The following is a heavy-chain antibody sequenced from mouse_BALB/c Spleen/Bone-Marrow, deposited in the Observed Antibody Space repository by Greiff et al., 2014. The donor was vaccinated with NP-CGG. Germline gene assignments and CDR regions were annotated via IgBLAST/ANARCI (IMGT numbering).Heavy chain of an antibody. D-gene: IGHD1-2*01. V-gene: IGHV14-3*02. CDR3: ASATTATFYAMDY. J-gene: IGHJ4*01. CDR2: IDLANGNT. Sequence: VQLKESGAELVKPGASVKLSCTVSGFNIRDTYMHWVKQRPEQGLEWNGRIDLANGNTKYDPKFQGKATITADTSSNTAYLQLSSLTSEDTAVYYCASATTATFYAMDYWGQGTSVTVSS. CDR1: GFNIRDTY.